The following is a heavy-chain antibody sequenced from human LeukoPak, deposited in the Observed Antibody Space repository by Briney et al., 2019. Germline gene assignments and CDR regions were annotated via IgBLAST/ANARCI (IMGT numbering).Heavy chain of an antibody. D-gene: IGHD3-22*01. CDR1: GGSISSYY. V-gene: IGHV4-4*07. CDR2: IYTSGST. J-gene: IGHJ5*02. Sequence: SETLYLTCTVSGGSISSYYWSWIRQPAGKGLEWIGRIYTSGSTNYNPSLKSRVTMSVDTSKNQFSLKLSSVTAADTAVYYCAREDYYDSSGYFGWFDPWGQGTLVTVSS. CDR3: AREDYYDSSGYFGWFDP.